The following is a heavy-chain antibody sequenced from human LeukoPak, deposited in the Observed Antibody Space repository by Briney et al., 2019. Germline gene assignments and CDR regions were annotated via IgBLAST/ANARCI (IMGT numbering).Heavy chain of an antibody. J-gene: IGHJ5*02. CDR1: GGTFSSYA. Sequence: SVKVSCKASGGTFSSYAISWVRQAPGQGLELMGRIIPIFGTANYAQKFQGRVTITMDESTSTAYMELSSLRSEDTAVYYCAREPSYSSGWFDPWGQGTLVTVSS. CDR3: AREPSYSSGWFDP. D-gene: IGHD6-19*01. CDR2: IIPIFGTA. V-gene: IGHV1-69*05.